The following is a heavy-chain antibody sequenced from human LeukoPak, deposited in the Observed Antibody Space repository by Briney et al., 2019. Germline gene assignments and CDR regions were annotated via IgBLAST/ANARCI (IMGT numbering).Heavy chain of an antibody. D-gene: IGHD1-26*01. CDR2: IYYSGST. CDR1: GVSISSYY. CDR3: ARADSGSYFADAFDI. V-gene: IGHV4-59*01. Sequence: PSETLSLTCTVSGVSISSYYWSWIRQPPGKGLEWIGYIYYSGSTNYNPSLKSRVTISVDTSKNQFSLKLSSVTAADTAVYYCARADSGSYFADAFDIWGQGTMVTVSS. J-gene: IGHJ3*02.